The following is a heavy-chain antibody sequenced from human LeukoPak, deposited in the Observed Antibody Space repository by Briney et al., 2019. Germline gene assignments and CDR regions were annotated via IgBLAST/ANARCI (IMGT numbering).Heavy chain of an antibody. Sequence: SETLSLTCTVSGGSISSGGYYWSWIRQHPGKGLEWIGYIYYSGSTYYNPSLKSRVTISVDTSKNQFSLKLSSVTAADTAVYYCARGTIAVAGTHYYYGMDAWGQGTTVTVSS. D-gene: IGHD6-19*01. CDR3: ARGTIAVAGTHYYYGMDA. CDR2: IYYSGST. CDR1: GGSISSGGYY. J-gene: IGHJ6*02. V-gene: IGHV4-31*03.